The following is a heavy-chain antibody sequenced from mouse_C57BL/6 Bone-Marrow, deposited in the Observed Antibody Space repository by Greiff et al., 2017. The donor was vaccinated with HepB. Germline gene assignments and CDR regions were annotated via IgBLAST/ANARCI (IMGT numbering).Heavy chain of an antibody. V-gene: IGHV1-64*01. Sequence: QVQLQQPGAELVKPGASVKLSCKASGYTFTSYWMHWVKQRPGQGLEWIGMIHPNSGSTNYNEKFKSKATLTVDKSSSTAYMQLSSLTSEDSAVYYCARRGFADYYGSSSYYYAMDYWGQGTSVTVSS. CDR2: IHPNSGST. CDR3: ARRGFADYYGSSSYYYAMDY. J-gene: IGHJ4*01. CDR1: GYTFTSYW. D-gene: IGHD1-1*01.